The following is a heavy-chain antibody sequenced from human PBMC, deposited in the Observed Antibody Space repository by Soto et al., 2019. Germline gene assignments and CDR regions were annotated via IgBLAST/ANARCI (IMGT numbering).Heavy chain of an antibody. D-gene: IGHD6-19*01. J-gene: IGHJ1*01. V-gene: IGHV4-59*01. Sequence: SETLSLTCTVSGGSISSYYWSWIRQPPGKGLEWIGYIYYSGSTNYNPSLKSRVTISVDTSKNQFSLKLSSVTAADTAVYYCAGGIAVAGTFYFQHWGQGTLVTVSP. CDR2: IYYSGST. CDR1: GGSISSYY. CDR3: AGGIAVAGTFYFQH.